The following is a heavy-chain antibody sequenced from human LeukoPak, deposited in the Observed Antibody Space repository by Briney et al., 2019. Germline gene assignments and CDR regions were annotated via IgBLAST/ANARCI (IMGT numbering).Heavy chain of an antibody. J-gene: IGHJ4*02. CDR1: GFTFDDYA. CDR2: IAWNGDAI. CDR3: TKGSGPVRFSGYVFDH. Sequence: GRSLRLSCAASGFTFDDYAMHWVRQAPGKGLEWVSGIAWNGDAIVYADSAKGRFTISRGNAKNSLYLQMNSLRAEDTALYYCTKGSGPVRFSGYVFDHWGLGTLVTVSS. D-gene: IGHD5-12*01. V-gene: IGHV3-9*01.